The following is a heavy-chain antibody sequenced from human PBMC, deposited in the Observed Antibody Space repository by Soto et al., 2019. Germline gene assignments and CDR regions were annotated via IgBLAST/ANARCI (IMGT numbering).Heavy chain of an antibody. CDR3: VGDYGGLEGFDV. Sequence: EVQLLESGGGLVQPGGSLRLSCVASVGSGFTFTDYAMAWVRQAPEKGLEWVSGIGGTDYRTYYADSVKGRFTISRDNSKNTLFLQMNGLRAEDTAIYYCVGDYGGLEGFDVWGQGTMVTVAS. J-gene: IGHJ3*01. D-gene: IGHD4-17*01. CDR2: IGGTDYRT. CDR1: VGSGFTFTDYA. V-gene: IGHV3-23*01.